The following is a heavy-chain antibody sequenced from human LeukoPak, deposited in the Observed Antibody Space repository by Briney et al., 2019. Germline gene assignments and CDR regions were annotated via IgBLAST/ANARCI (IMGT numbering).Heavy chain of an antibody. D-gene: IGHD6-13*01. V-gene: IGHV4-4*09. CDR1: GGSISSYY. CDR2: IYTSGST. CDR3: ARQIAAAGTYFDY. Sequence: PSETLSLTCTVSGGSISSYYWSWIRQPPGKGLEWIGYIYTSGSTNYNPSLKSRVTISVDTSKNQFSLKLSSVTAADTAVYCCARQIAAAGTYFDYWGQGTLVTVSS. J-gene: IGHJ4*02.